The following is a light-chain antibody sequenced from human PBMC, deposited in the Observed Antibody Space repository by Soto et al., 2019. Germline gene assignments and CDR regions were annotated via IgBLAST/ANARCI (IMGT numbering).Light chain of an antibody. Sequence: QSVLTQPASVSGSPGQSITISCTGTSSDVGGYKYVSWYQQYPGKAPKLMTYDVSNRPSGVSNRFSGPKSGNTASLTISGLQAEDEADYYCSSYTSSSPCVFGTGTKVTVL. CDR2: DVS. CDR3: SSYTSSSPCV. V-gene: IGLV2-14*01. CDR1: SSDVGGYKY. J-gene: IGLJ1*01.